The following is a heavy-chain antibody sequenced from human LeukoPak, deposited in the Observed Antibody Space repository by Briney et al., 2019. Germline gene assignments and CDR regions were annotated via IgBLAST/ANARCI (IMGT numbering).Heavy chain of an antibody. D-gene: IGHD3-3*01. V-gene: IGHV1-2*02. CDR3: ARAAKAF. CDR2: INPETGDT. J-gene: IGHJ4*02. Sequence: ASVKVSCKASGYNFTDYYIHWIRQAPGQGLEWMGWINPETGDTNYAQKFQDRVTLTRDTSLITFYMALSSLRSDDTAMYYCARAAKAFGGQGT. CDR1: GYNFTDYY.